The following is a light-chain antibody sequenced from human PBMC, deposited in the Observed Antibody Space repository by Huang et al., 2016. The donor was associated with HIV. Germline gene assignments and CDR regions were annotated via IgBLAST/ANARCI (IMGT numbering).Light chain of an antibody. Sequence: DIVMTQSPLSLPVTPGEPASISCRSSQSLLHSNGYNYLDWYLQKPGQSPQLLIYLGCNRASGVPDRFSGSGSGTDFTLKISRVEAEDVGVYYCMQALQTPITFGQGTRLEMK. V-gene: IGKV2-28*01. CDR2: LGC. CDR3: MQALQTPIT. J-gene: IGKJ5*01. CDR1: QSLLHSNGYNY.